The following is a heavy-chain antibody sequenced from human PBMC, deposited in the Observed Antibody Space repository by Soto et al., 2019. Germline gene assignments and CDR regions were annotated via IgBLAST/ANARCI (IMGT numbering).Heavy chain of an antibody. CDR1: GVTFSSYA. V-gene: IGHV1-69*12. Sequence: QVQLVQSGAEVKKPGSSVKVSCKASGVTFSSYAISWVRQAPGQGGEWMGGIVPIFGTANYAQKFQGRVTITADESTSTAYRELRRLSSEDTAVYYCASGSKHYCYYGMDVWGQGTTVTVSS. J-gene: IGHJ6*02. CDR3: ASGSKHYCYYGMDV. CDR2: IVPIFGTA. D-gene: IGHD1-26*01.